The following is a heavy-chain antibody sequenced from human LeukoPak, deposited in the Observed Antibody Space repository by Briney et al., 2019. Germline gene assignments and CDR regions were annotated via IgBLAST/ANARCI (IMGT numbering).Heavy chain of an antibody. D-gene: IGHD4-17*01. V-gene: IGHV4-34*01. CDR1: GDSISSYY. CDR3: ARGQGTVTTH. CDR2: INHSGSA. Sequence: KPSETLSLTCTVSGDSISSYYWTWIRQPPGKGLEWIGEINHSGSANYNPSLKSRVTISLDTSKKQFSLKLSSVTAADTAVYYCARGQGTVTTHWGQGTLVTVSS. J-gene: IGHJ4*02.